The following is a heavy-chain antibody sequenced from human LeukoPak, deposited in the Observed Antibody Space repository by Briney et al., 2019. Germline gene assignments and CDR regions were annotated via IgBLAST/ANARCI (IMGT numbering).Heavy chain of an antibody. D-gene: IGHD5-24*01. J-gene: IGHJ3*02. CDR1: GYTFTRYG. Sequence: ASVKVSCKASGYTFTRYGISWVRQAPGQGLEWMGWISAYNGNTNYAQKLQGRVTMTTDTSTSTAYMELRSLRSDDTAVYYCARVSDGDDAFDIWGQGTMVTVSS. V-gene: IGHV1-18*01. CDR2: ISAYNGNT. CDR3: ARVSDGDDAFDI.